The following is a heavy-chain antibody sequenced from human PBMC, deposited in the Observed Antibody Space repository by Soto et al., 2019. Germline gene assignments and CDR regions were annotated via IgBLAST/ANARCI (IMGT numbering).Heavy chain of an antibody. CDR2: INHSGST. CDR3: AGRYCSGGNCYLGAFDI. D-gene: IGHD2-15*01. V-gene: IGHV4-34*01. CDR1: GGSFSGFY. Sequence: QVQLQQWGAGLLKPSETLSRTCAVYGGSFSGFYWSWIRQPPGKGLAWIGEINHSGSTSYSPSLKSRVTMSVDTSKNQFSLQLSSVTAAETAVYYCAGRYCSGGNCYLGAFDIWGQGTMVTVSS. J-gene: IGHJ3*02.